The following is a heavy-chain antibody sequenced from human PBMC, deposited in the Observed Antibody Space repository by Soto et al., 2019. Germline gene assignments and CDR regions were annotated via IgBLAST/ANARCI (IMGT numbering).Heavy chain of an antibody. Sequence: PGGSLRLSCAASGFTFSSYAMHWVRQAPGKGLEWVEVISYDGSNKYYADSVKGRFTISRDNSKNTLYLQMNSLRVEDTAVYYCALADYDFWSGLQHWGQGT. CDR1: GFTFSSYA. V-gene: IGHV3-30-3*01. CDR2: ISYDGSNK. J-gene: IGHJ1*01. CDR3: ALADYDFWSGLQH. D-gene: IGHD3-3*01.